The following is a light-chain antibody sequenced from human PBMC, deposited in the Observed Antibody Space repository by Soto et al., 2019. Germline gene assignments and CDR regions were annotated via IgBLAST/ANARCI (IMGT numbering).Light chain of an antibody. V-gene: IGKV3-20*01. CDR3: QQFQNSRT. Sequence: IVLTQSPGTLSLSPGERATLSCRTSETITGRSLAWYQQKPGQAPRVLITSISNRATGIPDRFSGSGSGADFTLTITRLEPEDFAVYYCQQFQNSRTFGQGTRVKI. J-gene: IGKJ1*01. CDR2: SIS. CDR1: ETITGRS.